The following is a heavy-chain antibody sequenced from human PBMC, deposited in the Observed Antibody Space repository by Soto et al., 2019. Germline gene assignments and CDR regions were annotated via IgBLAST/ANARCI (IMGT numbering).Heavy chain of an antibody. D-gene: IGHD3-22*01. J-gene: IGHJ3*02. V-gene: IGHV3-23*01. Sequence: GGSLRLSCAASGFTFSSYAMSWVRQAPGKGLEWVSAIRGSGGSTYYADSVKGRFTISRDNSKNTLYLQMNSLRAEDTAVYYCAKVLTWRGYYSAAFDIWGQGTMVTVSS. CDR3: AKVLTWRGYYSAAFDI. CDR2: IRGSGGST. CDR1: GFTFSSYA.